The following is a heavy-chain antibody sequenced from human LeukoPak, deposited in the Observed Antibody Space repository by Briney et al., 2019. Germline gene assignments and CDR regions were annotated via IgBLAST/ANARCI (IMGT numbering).Heavy chain of an antibody. J-gene: IGHJ4*02. V-gene: IGHV4-34*01. CDR1: GGSFSGYY. Sequence: SETLSLTCAVYGGSFSGYYWSWIRQPPGKGLEWIGEINHSGSTNYNPSLKSRVTISVDTSKNQFSLKLSSVTAADTAVYYCARGLIRGHYFDYWGQGTLVTVSS. CDR2: INHSGST. D-gene: IGHD3-10*01. CDR3: ARGLIRGHYFDY.